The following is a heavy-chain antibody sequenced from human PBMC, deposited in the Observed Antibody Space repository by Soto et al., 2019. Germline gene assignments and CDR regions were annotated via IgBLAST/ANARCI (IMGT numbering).Heavy chain of an antibody. CDR1: GGSISSYY. CDR2: ISTSGST. V-gene: IGHV4-4*07. D-gene: IGHD5-18*01. J-gene: IGHJ3*02. CDR3: ARGWDLDTASVDAFDI. Sequence: QVQLQESGPGLVKPSETLSLTCTVSGGSISSYYWSWIRQHAGKGLEWIGRISTSGSTNYNPSLKSRVTMSVDTSKNQFSLKLSSVTAADTAVYYCARGWDLDTASVDAFDIWGQGTMVTVSS.